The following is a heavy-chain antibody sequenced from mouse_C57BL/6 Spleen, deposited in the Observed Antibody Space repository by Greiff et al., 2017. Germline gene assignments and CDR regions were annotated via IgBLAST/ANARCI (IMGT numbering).Heavy chain of an antibody. CDR3: ARYYSNYGWYFDG. CDR1: GYAFSSSW. V-gene: IGHV1-82*01. J-gene: IGHJ1*03. Sequence: QVQLQQSGPELVKPGASVKISCKASGYAFSSSWMNWVKQRPGKGLEWIGRIYPGDGDTNYNGKFKGKATLTADKSSSTAYMQLSSLTSEDSAVYFCARYYSNYGWYFDGWGTGTTVTVSS. D-gene: IGHD2-5*01. CDR2: IYPGDGDT.